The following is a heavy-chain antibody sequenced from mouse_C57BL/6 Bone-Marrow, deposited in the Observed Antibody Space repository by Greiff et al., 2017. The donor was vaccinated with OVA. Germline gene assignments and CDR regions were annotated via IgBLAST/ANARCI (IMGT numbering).Heavy chain of an antibody. CDR3: ASPLSY. D-gene: IGHD6-5*01. CDR1: GYTFTSYW. J-gene: IGHJ2*01. V-gene: IGHV1-59*01. Sequence: QVQLQQPGAELVRPGTSVKLSCKASGYTFTSYWMHWVKQRPGQGLEWIGVIDPSDSYTNYNQKFKGKATLTVDTSSSTAYMQLSSLTSEDSAVYYCASPLSYWGQGTTLTVSS. CDR2: IDPSDSYT.